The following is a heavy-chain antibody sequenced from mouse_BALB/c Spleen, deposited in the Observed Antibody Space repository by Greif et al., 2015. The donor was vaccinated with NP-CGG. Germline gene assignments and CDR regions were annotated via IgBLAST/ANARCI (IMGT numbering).Heavy chain of an antibody. CDR2: LGAGGST. CDR1: GFSLTSYG. Sequence: QVQLKESRPGLVAPSQSLSITCTVSGFSLTSYGVHWVRQPPGKGLEWLGVLGAGGSTNYNSALMSRLSISKDNSKSQVFLKMNSLQTEDTAMYYCAGGDYWGQGTALTVSS. D-gene: IGHD1-1*02. J-gene: IGHJ2*01. V-gene: IGHV2-9*02. CDR3: AGGDY.